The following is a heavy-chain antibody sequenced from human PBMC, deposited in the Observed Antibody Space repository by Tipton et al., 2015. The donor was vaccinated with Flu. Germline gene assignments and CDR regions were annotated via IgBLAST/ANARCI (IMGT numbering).Heavy chain of an antibody. V-gene: IGHV1-69*01. CDR3: ARVGDYGDSVGGGSFYGMDV. D-gene: IGHD4-17*01. J-gene: IGHJ6*02. CDR2: IIPIFGTA. CDR1: GGTFSSYA. Sequence: QLVQSGAEVKKPGSSVKVSCKASGGTFSSYAISWVRQAPGQGLEWMGGIIPIFGTANYAQKFQGRVTITADESTSTAYMELSSLRSEDTAVYYCARVGDYGDSVGGGSFYGMDVWGQGTTVTVSS.